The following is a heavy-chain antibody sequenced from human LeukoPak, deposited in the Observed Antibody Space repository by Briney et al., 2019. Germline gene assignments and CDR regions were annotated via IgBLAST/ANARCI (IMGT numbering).Heavy chain of an antibody. CDR2: IYSGGST. V-gene: IGHV3-53*04. CDR3: ASEVGPLSSGRNWFDP. J-gene: IGHJ5*02. CDR1: GFTVSSNY. D-gene: IGHD6-19*01. Sequence: GGSLRLSCAASGFTVSSNYMSWVRQAPGKGLEWVSVIYSGGSTCYADSVKGRFTISRHNSKNTLYLQMNSLRAEDTAVYYCASEVGPLSSGRNWFDPWGQGTLVTVSS.